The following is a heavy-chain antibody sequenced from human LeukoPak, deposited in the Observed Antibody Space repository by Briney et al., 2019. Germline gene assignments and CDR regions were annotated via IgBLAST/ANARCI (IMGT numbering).Heavy chain of an antibody. V-gene: IGHV3-30*02. J-gene: IGHJ6*03. CDR2: IWYDGSNK. D-gene: IGHD6-13*01. CDR1: GYTFSSYG. Sequence: PGGSLRLSCAASGYTFSSYGMHWVRQAPGKGLEWVAVIWYDGSNKYYADSVKGRFTISRDNSKNTLYLQMNSLRTEDTAIYYCAKCGRIAAAGAGIYMDVWGKGTTVTVSS. CDR3: AKCGRIAAAGAGIYMDV.